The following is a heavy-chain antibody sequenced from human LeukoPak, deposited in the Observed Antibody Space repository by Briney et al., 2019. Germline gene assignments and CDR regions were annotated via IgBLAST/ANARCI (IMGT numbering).Heavy chain of an antibody. CDR1: GGSISSSSYY. CDR2: IYYSGST. J-gene: IGHJ2*01. CDR3: ARDRGYDSSGYYSGWAVWYFDL. V-gene: IGHV4-39*07. D-gene: IGHD3-22*01. Sequence: SQTLSLTCTVSGGSISSSSYYWGWIRQPPGKGLEWIGSIYYSGSTYYNPSLKSRVTISVDTSKNQFSLKLSSVTAADTAVYYCARDRGYDSSGYYSGWAVWYFDLWGRGTLVTVSS.